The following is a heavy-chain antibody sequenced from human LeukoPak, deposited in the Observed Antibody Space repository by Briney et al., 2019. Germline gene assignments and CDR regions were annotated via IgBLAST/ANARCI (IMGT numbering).Heavy chain of an antibody. CDR3: ARGDHCSSTSCYGITVDYYYYYGMDV. J-gene: IGHJ6*02. D-gene: IGHD2-2*01. V-gene: IGHV1-18*01. Sequence: ASVKVSCKASGYTFTSYGMSWVRQAPGQGLEWMGWISAYNGNTDYVQKLQGRVTMTTDTSTSTAYMELRSLRSDDTAVYYCARGDHCSSTSCYGITVDYYYYYGMDVWGQGTTVTVSS. CDR1: GYTFTSYG. CDR2: ISAYNGNT.